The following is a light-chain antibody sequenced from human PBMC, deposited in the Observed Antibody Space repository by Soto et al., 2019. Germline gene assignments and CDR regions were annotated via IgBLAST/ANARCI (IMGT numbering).Light chain of an antibody. V-gene: IGKV3D-15*01. CDR1: QSVGSS. CDR2: GAS. J-gene: IGKJ1*01. Sequence: PGERATLSCMASQSVGSSLSWYQQKPGQAPRLLFYGASNRATGIPARFSGSGSGTDFTLTISSLQPDDFATYYCQQYNSYSWTFGQGTKVDIK. CDR3: QQYNSYSWT.